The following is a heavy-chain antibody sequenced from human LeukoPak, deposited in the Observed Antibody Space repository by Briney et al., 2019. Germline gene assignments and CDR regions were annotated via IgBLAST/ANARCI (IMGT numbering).Heavy chain of an antibody. V-gene: IGHV3-30-3*01. CDR2: ISYDGSNK. J-gene: IGHJ4*02. D-gene: IGHD2-15*01. Sequence: PGRSLRLSCAASGFIFSTSVMHWVRQAPGKGLEWVAIISYDGSNKYYADSVKGRFTISRDNSKNTLYLQMNSLRAEDTAVYYCAKDHIVVVVAALSYFDYWGQGTLVAVSS. CDR3: AKDHIVVVVAALSYFDY. CDR1: GFIFSTSV.